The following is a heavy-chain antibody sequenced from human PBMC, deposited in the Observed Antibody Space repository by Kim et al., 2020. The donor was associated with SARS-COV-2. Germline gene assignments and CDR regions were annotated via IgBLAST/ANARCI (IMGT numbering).Heavy chain of an antibody. J-gene: IGHJ6*03. CDR2: ISYDGSNK. V-gene: IGHV3-30*18. Sequence: GGSLRLSCVASGFTFSSYGMHWVRQAPGKGLEWVAVISYDGSNKYYADSVKGRFTISRDNSKNTLYLQMNSLRAEDTAVYYCAKDRGAFGVVIPPYYYYYMDGWGEGTTVTVSS. D-gene: IGHD3-3*01. CDR3: AKDRGAFGVVIPPYYYYYMDG. CDR1: GFTFSSYG.